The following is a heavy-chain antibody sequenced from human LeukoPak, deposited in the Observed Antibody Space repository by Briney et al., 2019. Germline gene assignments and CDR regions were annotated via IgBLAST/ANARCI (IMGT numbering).Heavy chain of an antibody. CDR1: GFTVSSNY. D-gene: IGHD2-2*01. V-gene: IGHV3-21*01. J-gene: IGHJ4*02. CDR3: ASVTLVDRVPGY. CDR2: ISSSSSYI. Sequence: GGSLRLSCAASGFTVSSNYMSWVRQAPGKGLEWVSSISSSSSYIYYADSVKGRFTISRDNAKNSLYLQMNSLRAEDTAVYYCASVTLVDRVPGYWGQGTLVTVSS.